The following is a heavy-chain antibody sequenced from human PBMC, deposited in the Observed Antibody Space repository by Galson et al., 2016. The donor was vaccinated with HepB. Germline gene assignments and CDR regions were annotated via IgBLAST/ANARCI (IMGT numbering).Heavy chain of an antibody. J-gene: IGHJ4*02. V-gene: IGHV3-48*02. CDR3: AKDVGSWYLLLSHYFDY. CDR1: GFTFSSYS. D-gene: IGHD2-15*01. CDR2: ISSSSSTI. Sequence: SLRLSCAASGFTFSSYSMNWVRQAPGKGLEWVSYISSSSSTIHYADSVKGRFTISRDNAKNSLSLQMNSLRDEDTAVYYCAKDVGSWYLLLSHYFDYWGQGTLVTVSS.